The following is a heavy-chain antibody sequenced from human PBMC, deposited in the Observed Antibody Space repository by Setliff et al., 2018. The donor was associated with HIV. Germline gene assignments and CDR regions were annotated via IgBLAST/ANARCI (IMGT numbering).Heavy chain of an antibody. D-gene: IGHD3-22*01. CDR3: ARDPHYYDRSGHYSWFYFDY. J-gene: IGHJ4*02. CDR2: IYYGGSP. Sequence: SETLSLTCTVSGDSFSTPTNHWGWIRQPPGKGLEWIGNIYYGGSPYYNPSLKSRVTISLDTSSNQSSLKMTSVTAADTAVYFCARDPHYYDRSGHYSWFYFDYWGQGALVTVPQ. CDR1: GDSFSTPTNH. V-gene: IGHV4-39*07.